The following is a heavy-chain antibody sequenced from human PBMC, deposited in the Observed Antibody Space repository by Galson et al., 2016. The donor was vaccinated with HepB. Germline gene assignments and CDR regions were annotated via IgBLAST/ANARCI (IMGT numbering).Heavy chain of an antibody. Sequence: SLRLSCAASGFTFSTYAMNWVRQAPGKGLEWVSGISDSGGSTYYADSVKGRLTISRDNSKNTLYLQMNSLRAEDTAVYYCAKGVAGKGFDYWGQGTLVTVSS. CDR3: AKGVAGKGFDY. V-gene: IGHV3-23*01. J-gene: IGHJ4*02. CDR2: ISDSGGST. CDR1: GFTFSTYA. D-gene: IGHD6-19*01.